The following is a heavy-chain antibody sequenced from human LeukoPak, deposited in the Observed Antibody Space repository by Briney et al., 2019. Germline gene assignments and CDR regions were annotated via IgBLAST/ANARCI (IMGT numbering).Heavy chain of an antibody. J-gene: IGHJ4*02. CDR1: GGSISSYY. V-gene: IGHV4-59*01. CDR3: ARDNGGYFDY. D-gene: IGHD2-8*01. Sequence: SETLSLTCTVSGGSISSYYWSWIRQPPGKGLEWIGYIYYSGSTNYNPSLKSRVTISVDTSKNQFSLKLSSMTGADTAVYYCARDNGGYFDYWGQGTLVTVSS. CDR2: IYYSGST.